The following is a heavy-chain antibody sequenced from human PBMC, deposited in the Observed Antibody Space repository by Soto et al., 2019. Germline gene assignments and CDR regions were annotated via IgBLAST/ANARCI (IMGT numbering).Heavy chain of an antibody. V-gene: IGHV3-48*01. CDR3: ARDQGEIVAPPIDNNGLSNRLDF. CDR1: GFTFSNFA. J-gene: IGHJ4*02. Sequence: EVQLVASGGGLVQPGGSLRVSCAASGFTFSNFAMNWVRRAAGKGPEWVSYLSGSSRAINYADSVKGRFIVSRDNAKNTVYLQINSLRAEDTAVYYCARDQGEIVAPPIDNNGLSNRLDFWGQGTLVTLSS. D-gene: IGHD5-12*01. CDR2: LSGSSRAI.